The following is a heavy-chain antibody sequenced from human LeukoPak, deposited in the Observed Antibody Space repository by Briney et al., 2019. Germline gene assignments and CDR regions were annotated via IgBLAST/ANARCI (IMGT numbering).Heavy chain of an antibody. CDR2: IYSSGST. CDR3: AAGYFDWHY. V-gene: IGHV3-66*03. D-gene: IGHD3-9*01. Sequence: GGSLRLSCAASGFTVSSNYMTWVRQAPGKGLECVSVIYSSGSTFYADSVKGRFTISRDNSKNTLYLQMNRLRGEDTAMYYCAAGYFDWHYWGQGILVTVSS. J-gene: IGHJ4*02. CDR1: GFTVSSNY.